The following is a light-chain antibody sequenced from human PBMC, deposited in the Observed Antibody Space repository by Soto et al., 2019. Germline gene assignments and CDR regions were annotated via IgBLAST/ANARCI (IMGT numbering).Light chain of an antibody. CDR3: SSYAGSNNPYV. J-gene: IGLJ1*01. Sequence: QSALTQPPSASRSPGQSVTISCTGTSSDVGGYNYVSWYQQHPGKAPKLMIYEVSKRPSGVPDRFSGSKSGNTASLTVSGLQAEDEADYYCSSYAGSNNPYVFGTGTKV. CDR2: EVS. V-gene: IGLV2-8*02. CDR1: SSDVGGYNY.